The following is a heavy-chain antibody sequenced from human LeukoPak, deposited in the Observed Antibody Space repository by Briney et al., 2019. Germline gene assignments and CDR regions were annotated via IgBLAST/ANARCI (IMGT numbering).Heavy chain of an antibody. D-gene: IGHD2-15*01. CDR3: AKDAVYCSGGSCYSGWFDP. CDR1: GFTFSSYG. J-gene: IGHJ5*02. V-gene: IGHV3-30*18. Sequence: GGSLTLSCAASGFTFSSYGMHWVRQPPGKGLEWVAVISYDGSNKYYADSVKGRFTISRDNSKNSLYLQMNSLRAEDTAVYYCAKDAVYCSGGSCYSGWFDPWGQGTLVTVSS. CDR2: ISYDGSNK.